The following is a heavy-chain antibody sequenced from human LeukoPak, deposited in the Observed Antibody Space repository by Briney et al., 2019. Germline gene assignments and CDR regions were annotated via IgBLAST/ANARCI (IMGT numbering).Heavy chain of an antibody. CDR1: GYTFTSYG. Sequence: ASVKVSCKASGYTFTSYGISWVRQAPGQGLEWMGWVSAYNGNTNYAQKLQGRVTMTTDTSTSTAYMELRSLRSDDTAVYYCARVNYYDSSGYYSHWGQRTLVTVSS. CDR3: ARVNYYDSSGYYSH. J-gene: IGHJ4*02. CDR2: VSAYNGNT. D-gene: IGHD3-22*01. V-gene: IGHV1-18*01.